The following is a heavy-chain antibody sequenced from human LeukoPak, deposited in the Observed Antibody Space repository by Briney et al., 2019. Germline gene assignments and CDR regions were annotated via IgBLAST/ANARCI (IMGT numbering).Heavy chain of an antibody. J-gene: IGHJ5*02. CDR2: IYYSGST. CDR3: ATSLFGGFDP. Sequence: SSETLSLTRTVSGGSISSSSYYWGWIRQPPGKGLEWIGSIYYSGSTYYNPSLKSRVTISVDTSKNQFSLKLSSVTAADTAVYYCATSLFGGFDPWGQGTLVTVSS. CDR1: GGSISSSSYY. V-gene: IGHV4-39*07. D-gene: IGHD3-10*01.